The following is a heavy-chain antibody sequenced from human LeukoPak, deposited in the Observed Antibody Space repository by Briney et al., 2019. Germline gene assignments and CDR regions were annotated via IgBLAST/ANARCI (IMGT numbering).Heavy chain of an antibody. CDR3: ARERGKRHYYDSSGYSFDY. Sequence: GGSLRLSCAASGFTFSSYAMHWVRQAPGKGLEWVAVISYDGSNKYYADSVKGRLTISRDNSKNTLYLQMNSLRAEDTAVYYCARERGKRHYYDSSGYSFDYWGQGTLVTVSS. CDR1: GFTFSSYA. D-gene: IGHD3-22*01. CDR2: ISYDGSNK. J-gene: IGHJ4*02. V-gene: IGHV3-30-3*01.